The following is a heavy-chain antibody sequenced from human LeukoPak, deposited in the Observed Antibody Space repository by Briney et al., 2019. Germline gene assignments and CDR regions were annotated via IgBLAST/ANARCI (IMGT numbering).Heavy chain of an antibody. CDR2: IRSKAYGGTT. CDR1: GFTFGDYA. Sequence: GRSLRLSCTASGFTFGDYAMSWFRQAPGKGLEWVGFIRSKAYGGTTEYAASVKGRFTISRDDSKSIAYLQMNSLKTEDTAVYYCTRDFFTVAGPYYYYYYGMDVWGQGTTVTASS. V-gene: IGHV3-49*03. D-gene: IGHD6-19*01. CDR3: TRDFFTVAGPYYYYYYGMDV. J-gene: IGHJ6*02.